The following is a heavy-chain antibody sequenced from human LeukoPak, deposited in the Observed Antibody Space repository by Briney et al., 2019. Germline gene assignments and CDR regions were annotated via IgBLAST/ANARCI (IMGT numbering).Heavy chain of an antibody. Sequence: PGGSLRLSCAASGFIFSSYGMSWVRQAPGKGLEWVSAISGSGGSTYYADSVKGRFTISRDNSKNTLYPQMNSLRAEDTAVYYCAKSFSSGYYAFDYWGQGTLVTVSS. J-gene: IGHJ4*02. D-gene: IGHD3-22*01. CDR2: ISGSGGST. CDR3: AKSFSSGYYAFDY. CDR1: GFIFSSYG. V-gene: IGHV3-23*01.